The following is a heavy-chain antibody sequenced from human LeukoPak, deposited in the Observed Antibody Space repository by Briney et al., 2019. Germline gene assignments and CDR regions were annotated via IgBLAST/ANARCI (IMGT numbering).Heavy chain of an antibody. J-gene: IGHJ4*02. V-gene: IGHV3-30*02. CDR2: IRYDGSNK. CDR1: GFTFSSYW. CDR3: AKDPRLYDILTGYSAEVFDY. Sequence: GGSLRLSCAASGFTFSSYWMSWVRQAPGKGLEWVAFIRYDGSNKYYADSVKGRFTISRDNSKNTLYLQMNSLRAEDTAVYYCAKDPRLYDILTGYSAEVFDYWGQGTLVTVSS. D-gene: IGHD3-9*01.